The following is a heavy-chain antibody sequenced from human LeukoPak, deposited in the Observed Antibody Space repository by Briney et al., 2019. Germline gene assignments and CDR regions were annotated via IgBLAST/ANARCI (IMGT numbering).Heavy chain of an antibody. CDR2: IDSDGINT. CDR3: ARDLGQYYDTSDNWFDP. D-gene: IGHD3-22*01. CDR1: GFTFSNYW. J-gene: IGHJ5*02. V-gene: IGHV3-74*01. Sequence: GGSLRLSCAASGFTFSNYWMHWVRQAPGKGLVWVSRIDSDGINTSYADSVKGRFTISRDNAKNTLNLQMNSLRAEDTAVYYCARDLGQYYDTSDNWFDPWGQGTLVTVSS.